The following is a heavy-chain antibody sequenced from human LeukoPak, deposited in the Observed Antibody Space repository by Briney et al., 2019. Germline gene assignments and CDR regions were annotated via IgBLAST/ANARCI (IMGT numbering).Heavy chain of an antibody. CDR2: IYYSGST. CDR3: ARLLAYCGGDCYAADY. J-gene: IGHJ4*02. Sequence: SQTLSLTCTVSGGPISSGGYYWRWIRQHPGKGLEWIGYIYYSGSTYYNPSLKSRVTISVDTSKNQFSLKLSSVPAADTAVYYCARLLAYCGGDCYAADYWGQGTLVTVSS. CDR1: GGPISSGGYY. V-gene: IGHV4-31*03. D-gene: IGHD2-21*02.